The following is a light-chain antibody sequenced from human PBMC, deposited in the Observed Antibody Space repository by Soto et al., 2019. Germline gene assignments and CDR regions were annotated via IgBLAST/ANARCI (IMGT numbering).Light chain of an antibody. J-gene: IGKJ4*01. CDR2: DAY. Sequence: EIVLTQSPATLSLSPGARATLSCRASQSVRGYLAWYQQKLGQAPRLLISDAYNRAAGVPARFSGSGSGADFTLTISSLEPEHFAVYYCQQRSAWPLTFGGGTKVEIK. CDR3: QQRSAWPLT. CDR1: QSVRGY. V-gene: IGKV3-11*01.